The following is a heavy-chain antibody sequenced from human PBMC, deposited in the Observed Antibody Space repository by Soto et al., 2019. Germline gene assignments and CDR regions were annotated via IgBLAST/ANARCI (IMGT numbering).Heavy chain of an antibody. Sequence: PSETLSLTCTVSGGSISSSSYYWGWIRQPPGKGLEWIGSIYYSGSTYYNLSLKSRVTISVDTSKNQFSLKLSSVTAADTAVYYCARRYYYYGMDVWGQGTTVTVSS. CDR1: GGSISSSSYY. CDR3: ARRYYYYGMDV. J-gene: IGHJ6*02. CDR2: IYYSGST. V-gene: IGHV4-39*01.